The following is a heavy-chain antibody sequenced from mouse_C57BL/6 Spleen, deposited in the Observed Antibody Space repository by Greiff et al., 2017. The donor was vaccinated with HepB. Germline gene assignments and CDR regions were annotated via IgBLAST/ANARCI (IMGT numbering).Heavy chain of an antibody. CDR1: GFTFSDYY. Sequence: VQLKESEGGLVQPGSSMKLSCTASGFTFSDYYMAWVRQVPEKGLEWVANINYDGSSTYYLDSLKSRFIISRDNAKNILYLQMSSLKSEDTATYYCARGGTTVVAGYWYFDVWGTGTTVTVSS. CDR3: ARGGTTVVAGYWYFDV. J-gene: IGHJ1*03. CDR2: INYDGSST. V-gene: IGHV5-16*01. D-gene: IGHD1-1*01.